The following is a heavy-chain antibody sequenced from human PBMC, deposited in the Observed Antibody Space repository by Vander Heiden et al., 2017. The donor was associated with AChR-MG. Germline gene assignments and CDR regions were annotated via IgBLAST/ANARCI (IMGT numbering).Heavy chain of an antibody. CDR2: INHGGST. CDR3: ARQTYDYIWGSYRYLYFDL. CDR1: RGSFSHYY. D-gene: IGHD3-16*02. J-gene: IGHJ2*01. Sequence: QVQLQLWGAGLLKPSETLSLTCTFYRGSFSHYYWSWIRQPPGKGREVIGEINHGGSTNYNPSLKTRVTMSVDTSKNQFSLKLNSVTAADTAVYYCARQTYDYIWGSYRYLYFDLWGRGTLVTVSS. V-gene: IGHV4-34*01.